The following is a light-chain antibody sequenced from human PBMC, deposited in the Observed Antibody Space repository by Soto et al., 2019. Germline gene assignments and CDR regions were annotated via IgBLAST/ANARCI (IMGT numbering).Light chain of an antibody. CDR1: QNINNY. Sequence: DIQVTQSPSSLYASLGDRVTITCQASQNINNYLNWYQQKPGRAPKLLIYDASNLEAGVPSRFRGSGSGTDFTFTISRLQPEDIATYYCQQYENHPTLGQGTLLEIK. J-gene: IGKJ5*01. CDR2: DAS. CDR3: QQYENHPT. V-gene: IGKV1-33*01.